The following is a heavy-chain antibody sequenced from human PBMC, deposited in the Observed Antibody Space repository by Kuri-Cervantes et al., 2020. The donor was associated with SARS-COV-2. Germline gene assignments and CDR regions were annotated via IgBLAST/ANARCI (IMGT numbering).Heavy chain of an antibody. CDR1: GYTFTSYY. D-gene: IGHD2-15*01. J-gene: IGHJ4*02. V-gene: IGHV1-46*01. Sequence: ASVKVSCKASGYTFTSYYMHWVRQAPGQGLEWMGIINPSGGSTSYAQKFQGRVTMTRDTSTSTVYMELSSLRAEDTAAYYCAREAFGYCSGGSCYSHYWGQGTLVTVSS. CDR2: INPSGGST. CDR3: AREAFGYCSGGSCYSHY.